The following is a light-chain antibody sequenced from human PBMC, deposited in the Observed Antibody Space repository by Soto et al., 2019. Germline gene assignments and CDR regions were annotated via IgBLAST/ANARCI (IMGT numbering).Light chain of an antibody. CDR1: QSILYNSNNKNY. Sequence: DIVMTQSPESLTVSLGERATVKCKSSQSILYNSNNKNYLAWYQQKIGQPPKLLISWASIRESGVPDRFSGSGSGTDFTLTISSLQAEDVAVYYCQQYYDPPLTFGGGTKVEI. CDR2: WAS. J-gene: IGKJ4*01. CDR3: QQYYDPPLT. V-gene: IGKV4-1*01.